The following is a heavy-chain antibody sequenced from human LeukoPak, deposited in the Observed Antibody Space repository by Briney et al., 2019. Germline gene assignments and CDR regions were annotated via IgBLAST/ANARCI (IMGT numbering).Heavy chain of an antibody. D-gene: IGHD3-22*01. J-gene: IGHJ4*02. CDR3: AKLDDSSGYEKGPFDY. CDR2: ISGSGGST. V-gene: IGHV3-23*01. Sequence: GGSLRLSCAASGFTFSSYAMSWVRQAPGKGLEWVSAISGSGGSTYYADSVKGRFTISRDNSKNTLYLQMNSLRAEDTAVYYCAKLDDSSGYEKGPFDYWGQGTLVTVSS. CDR1: GFTFSSYA.